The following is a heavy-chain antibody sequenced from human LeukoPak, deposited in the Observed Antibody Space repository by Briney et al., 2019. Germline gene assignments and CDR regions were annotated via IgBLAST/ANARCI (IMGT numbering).Heavy chain of an antibody. D-gene: IGHD6-19*01. J-gene: IGHJ4*02. CDR3: TTGLSWLVLY. CDR1: GFSFSSAW. CDR2: IKSKTDGGTT. Sequence: TGGSLRLSCAASGFSFSSAWMNWVRQVPGKGLKWVGRIKSKTDGGTTDYAAPVKGRFTISRDDSKNTLYLQLSSLKSEDTAVYYCTTGLSWLVLYWGQGTLVTVSS. V-gene: IGHV3-15*07.